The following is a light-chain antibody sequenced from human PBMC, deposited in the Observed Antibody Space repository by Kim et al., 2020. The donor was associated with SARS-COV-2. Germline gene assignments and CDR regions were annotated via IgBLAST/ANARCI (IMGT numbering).Light chain of an antibody. CDR2: DDS. CDR1: NIESTS. V-gene: IGLV3-21*03. CDR3: QVWDSSSDQVV. J-gene: IGLJ2*01. Sequence: PGRTARIPCGGNNIESTSVHWYRQKPGQAPVVVVYDDSDRPSEIPERFSGSNSGNTATLTISRVEAGDEAAYYCQVWDSSSDQVVFGGGTQLTVL.